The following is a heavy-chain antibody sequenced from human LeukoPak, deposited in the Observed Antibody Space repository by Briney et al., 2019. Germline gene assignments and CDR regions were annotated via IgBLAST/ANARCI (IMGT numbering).Heavy chain of an antibody. CDR3: ARAGGYYDFWSVPPWYFDY. V-gene: IGHV4-59*01. J-gene: IGHJ4*02. CDR1: GGSISSYY. D-gene: IGHD3-3*01. CDR2: IYYSGST. Sequence: EPSETLSLTCTVSGGSISSYYWSWLRQPPGKGLEWLGYIYYSGSTNYNPSLKSRVTISVDTSKNQFSLKLSSVTAADTAVYYCARAGGYYDFWSVPPWYFDYWGQGTLVTVSS.